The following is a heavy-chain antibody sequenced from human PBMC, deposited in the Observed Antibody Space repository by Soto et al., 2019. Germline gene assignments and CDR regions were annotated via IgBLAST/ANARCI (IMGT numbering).Heavy chain of an antibody. D-gene: IGHD3-22*01. V-gene: IGHV1-58*01. CDR1: GFTFTSSA. CDR2: IVVGSGNT. Sequence: GASVKVSCKASGFTFTSSAVQWVRQARGQRLEWIGWIVVGSGNTNYAQKFQERVTITRDMSTSTAYMELSSLRSEDTIVYYCAAVGSGYYYPTFDYWGQGTLVTVSS. J-gene: IGHJ4*02. CDR3: AAVGSGYYYPTFDY.